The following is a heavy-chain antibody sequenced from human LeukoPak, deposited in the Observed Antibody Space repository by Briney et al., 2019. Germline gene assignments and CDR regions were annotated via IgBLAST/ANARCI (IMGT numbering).Heavy chain of an antibody. Sequence: SETLSLTCTVSGGSISSYYWSWIRQPPGKGLEWIGYIYYSGSTNYNPSLKSRVTMSVDTSKNQFSLKLSSVTAADTAVYYCARFSYGSGSYPSWFDPWGQGTLVTVSS. D-gene: IGHD3-10*01. V-gene: IGHV4-59*01. CDR1: GGSISSYY. CDR2: IYYSGST. J-gene: IGHJ5*02. CDR3: ARFSYGSGSYPSWFDP.